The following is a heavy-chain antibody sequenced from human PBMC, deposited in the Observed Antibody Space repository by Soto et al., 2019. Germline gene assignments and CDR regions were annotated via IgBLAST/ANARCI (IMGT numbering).Heavy chain of an antibody. V-gene: IGHV3-64D*06. CDR3: VKDYKGGAYLALFDS. Sequence: GGSLRLSCSASGFNFSHYAMHWVRQTPGKGLEHLSIISGHGVVTYYAYSVKGRFTVSRDNSKNTLNLQMNRLGPGDTALYFCVKDYKGGAYLALFDSWGQGA. CDR1: GFNFSHYA. D-gene: IGHD1-1*01. J-gene: IGHJ4*02. CDR2: ISGHGVVT.